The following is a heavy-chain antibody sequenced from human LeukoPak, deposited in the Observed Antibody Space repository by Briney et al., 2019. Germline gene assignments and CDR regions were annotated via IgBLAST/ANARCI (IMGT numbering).Heavy chain of an antibody. CDR3: ARELGYSSSWYKYYYYGMDV. J-gene: IGHJ6*02. D-gene: IGHD6-13*01. Sequence: GGSLRLSCTASGFTFSSYWMNWVRQAPGKGLEWVSYISSSSSTIYYADSVKGRFTISRDNAKNSLYLQMNSLRDEDTAVYYCARELGYSSSWYKYYYYGMDVWGQGTTVTVSS. CDR1: GFTFSSYW. V-gene: IGHV3-48*02. CDR2: ISSSSSTI.